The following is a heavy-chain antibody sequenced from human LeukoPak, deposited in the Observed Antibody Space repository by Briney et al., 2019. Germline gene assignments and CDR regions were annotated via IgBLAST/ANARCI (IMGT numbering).Heavy chain of an antibody. CDR3: AKDRHTSGSFDY. D-gene: IGHD1-26*01. Sequence: PPGRSLRLSCAASGFTFSTYAMHWVRQAPGKGLEWVAVISYDGSNKYYADSVKGRFTISRDNSKNTLYLQMNSLRAEDTAVYYCAKDRHTSGSFDYWGQGTLVTVSS. V-gene: IGHV3-30*18. J-gene: IGHJ4*02. CDR2: ISYDGSNK. CDR1: GFTFSTYA.